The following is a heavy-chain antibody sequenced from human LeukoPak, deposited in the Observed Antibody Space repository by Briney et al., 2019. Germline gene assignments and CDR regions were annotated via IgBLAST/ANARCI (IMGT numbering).Heavy chain of an antibody. J-gene: IGHJ6*02. V-gene: IGHV1-8*03. D-gene: IGHD5-18*01. CDR2: MNPNSGNT. Sequence: ASVKVSCKASGYTFTSYDINWVRQATGQGLEWMGWMNPNSGNTGYAQKFQGRVTITRNTSISTAYMELSSLRSEDTAVYYCARGQFAEDTGGMDVWGQGTTVTVSS. CDR3: ARGQFAEDTGGMDV. CDR1: GYTFTSYD.